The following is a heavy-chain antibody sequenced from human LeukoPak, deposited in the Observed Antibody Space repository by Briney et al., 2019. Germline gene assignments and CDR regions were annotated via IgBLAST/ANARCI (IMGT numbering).Heavy chain of an antibody. CDR3: ARDRCPWGITYYGMDV. CDR1: GGSISSYY. V-gene: IGHV4-59*01. CDR2: IYYSGST. J-gene: IGHJ6*02. Sequence: SETLSLTCTVSGGSISSYYWSWIRQPPEKGLEWIGYIYYSGSTNYNPSLKSRVTISVDTSKNQFSLKLSSVTAADTAVYYCARDRCPWGITYYGMDVWGQGTTVTVSS. D-gene: IGHD3-16*01.